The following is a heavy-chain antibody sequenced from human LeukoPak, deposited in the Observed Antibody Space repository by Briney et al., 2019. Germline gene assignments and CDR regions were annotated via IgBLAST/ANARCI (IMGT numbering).Heavy chain of an antibody. D-gene: IGHD6-6*01. J-gene: IGHJ4*02. CDR2: IKQDGSEK. CDR1: GFTFSSYG. V-gene: IGHV3-7*01. Sequence: TGGSLRLSCAASGFTFSSYGMHWVRQAPGKGLEWVASIKQDGSEKYYVDSVKGRFTISRDNAKNSLYLQMNSLRAEDTAVYYCARGSNSSSFRYYFDNWGQGTLVTVSS. CDR3: ARGSNSSSFRYYFDN.